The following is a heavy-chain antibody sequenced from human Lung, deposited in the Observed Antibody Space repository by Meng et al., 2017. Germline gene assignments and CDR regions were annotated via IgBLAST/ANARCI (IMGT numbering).Heavy chain of an antibody. CDR1: GYTFTGYH. Sequence: QVQLVQSGAEVKKPGASVKVSCKASGYTFTGYHMHWVRQAPGQGLEWMGRINPNSGGTNYAQKFQGRVTMTRDTSISTAYMELSRLRSDDTAVYYCASVGACGGDCYTFDYWGQGTLVTVSS. J-gene: IGHJ4*02. D-gene: IGHD2-21*02. CDR2: INPNSGGT. V-gene: IGHV1-2*06. CDR3: ASVGACGGDCYTFDY.